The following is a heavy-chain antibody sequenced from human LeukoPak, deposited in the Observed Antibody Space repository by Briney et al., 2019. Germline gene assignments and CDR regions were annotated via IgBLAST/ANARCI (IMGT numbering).Heavy chain of an antibody. V-gene: IGHV3-23*01. D-gene: IGHD2-8*01. CDR1: GFAFSSYA. CDR3: AKALIVLMVYATDY. J-gene: IGHJ4*02. Sequence: GGSLRLSCAASGFAFSSYAMSWVRQAPGKGLEWVSAISGSGGSTYYADSVKGRFTISRDNSKNTLYLQMNSLRAEDTAVYYCAKALIVLMVYATDYWGQGTLVTVSS. CDR2: ISGSGGST.